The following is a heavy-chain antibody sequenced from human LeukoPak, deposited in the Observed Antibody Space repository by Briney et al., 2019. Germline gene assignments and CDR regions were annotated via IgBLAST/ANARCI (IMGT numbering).Heavy chain of an antibody. V-gene: IGHV3-7*01. Sequence: GGSLRLSCAVSGITFSSYWMSWVRQAPGKGLEWVANIRHDGSEKYYVDSVKGRFTISRDNAKNSLDLQMDNLRAEDTAVYYCAKAQGYSSSSGRFDYWGQGTLVTVSS. CDR3: AKAQGYSSSSGRFDY. D-gene: IGHD6-6*01. CDR2: IRHDGSEK. J-gene: IGHJ4*02. CDR1: GITFSSYW.